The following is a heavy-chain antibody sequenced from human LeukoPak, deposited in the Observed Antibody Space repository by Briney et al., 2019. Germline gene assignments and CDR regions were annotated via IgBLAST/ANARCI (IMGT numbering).Heavy chain of an antibody. CDR1: GGSISSYY. CDR2: IYYSGST. CDR3: ARRRLSYGSGSYYNRDWFDP. V-gene: IGHV4-59*12. Sequence: PSETLSLTCTVSGGSISSYYWSWIRQPPGKGLEWIGYIYYSGSTNYNPSLKSRVTISVDTSKNQFSLKLSSVTAADTAVYYCARRRLSYGSGSYYNRDWFDPWGQGTLVTVSS. J-gene: IGHJ5*02. D-gene: IGHD3-10*01.